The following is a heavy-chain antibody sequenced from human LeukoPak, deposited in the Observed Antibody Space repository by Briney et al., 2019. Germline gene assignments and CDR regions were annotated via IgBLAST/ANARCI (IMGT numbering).Heavy chain of an antibody. J-gene: IGHJ4*02. Sequence: GASVKVSCKASGYTFTSYAMHWVRQAPGQRLEWVGWINAANGNTKYSQKLQGRVTITRDTSASTAYMELSSLRSEDTAVYYCARDKYSYGYKDGFDYRGQGTLVTVSS. CDR2: INAANGNT. D-gene: IGHD5-18*01. CDR3: ARDKYSYGYKDGFDY. V-gene: IGHV1-3*01. CDR1: GYTFTSYA.